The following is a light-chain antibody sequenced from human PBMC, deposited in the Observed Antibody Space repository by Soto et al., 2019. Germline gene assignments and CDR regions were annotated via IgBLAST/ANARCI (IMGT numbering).Light chain of an antibody. J-gene: IGLJ1*01. CDR3: CSYAGSSTPLI. V-gene: IGLV2-23*02. CDR1: SSDVGSYNL. Sequence: ALTQAASVSGSPGQSITISCTGTSSDVGSYNLVSWYQQHPGKAPKLMIYEVSKRPSGVSNRFSGSKSGNTASLTISGLQAEDEADYYCCSYAGSSTPLIFGTGTKLTVL. CDR2: EVS.